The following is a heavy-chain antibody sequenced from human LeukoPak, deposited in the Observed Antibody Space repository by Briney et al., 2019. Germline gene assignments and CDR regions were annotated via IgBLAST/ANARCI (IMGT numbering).Heavy chain of an antibody. CDR1: GFTFSSYA. D-gene: IGHD1-26*01. Sequence: GGSLRLSCAASGFTFSSYAMNWVRQAPGKGLEWVAVISSDGSNKYHADFVRGRITISRDNSKNTLYLQMNGLRAEDTAVYYCARGRSVEATFYYSYYMDVWGTGTTVTVSS. V-gene: IGHV3-30*04. J-gene: IGHJ6*03. CDR3: ARGRSVEATFYYSYYMDV. CDR2: ISSDGSNK.